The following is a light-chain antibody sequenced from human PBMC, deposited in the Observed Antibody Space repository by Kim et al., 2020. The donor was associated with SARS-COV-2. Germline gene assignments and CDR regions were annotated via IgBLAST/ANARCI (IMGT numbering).Light chain of an antibody. Sequence: DIQMTQSPSSLSASVGDRVTITCRASQNIFNHLNWYQQLPGKAPQLLIYASSNLQIGAPSRFSGSGSGTDFTLTISSLQPEDFAIYHCQQSYDPPVTFGQGTRLEIK. CDR3: QQSYDPPVT. CDR2: ASS. CDR1: QNIFNH. J-gene: IGKJ5*01. V-gene: IGKV1-39*01.